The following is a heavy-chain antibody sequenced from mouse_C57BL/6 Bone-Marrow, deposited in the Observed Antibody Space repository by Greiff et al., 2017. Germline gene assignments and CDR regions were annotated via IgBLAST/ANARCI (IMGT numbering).Heavy chain of an antibody. V-gene: IGHV1-82*01. CDR3: ARESLPYYYGSLAF. CDR2: IYPGDGDT. D-gene: IGHD1-1*01. J-gene: IGHJ2*01. CDR1: GYAFRSSW. Sequence: QVQLQQSGPELVKPGASVKISCKASGYAFRSSWMNWVKQRPGKGLEWIGRIYPGDGDTNYNGKFKGKATLTADKSSSTAFLPLSSLASEDSSVSFCARESLPYYYGSLAFWGQGTTLTVSS.